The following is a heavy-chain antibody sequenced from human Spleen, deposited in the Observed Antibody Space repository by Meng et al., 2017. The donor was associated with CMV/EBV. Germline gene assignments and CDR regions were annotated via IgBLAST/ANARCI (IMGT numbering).Heavy chain of an antibody. CDR2: IDTYGTVT. CDR1: GFTFSDYW. J-gene: IGHJ5*01. D-gene: IGHD1-14*01. V-gene: IGHV3-74*03. CDR3: VRDLVGNRDS. Sequence: LVGAGGGLVWAGGSLILSCADSGFTFSDYWMHWVRQAPGEGPVWVSRIDTYGTVTSYAESVRGRFTISRDNSKKTLYLQMNDLRAGDSGVYYCVRDLVGNRDSWGHGTLVTVSS.